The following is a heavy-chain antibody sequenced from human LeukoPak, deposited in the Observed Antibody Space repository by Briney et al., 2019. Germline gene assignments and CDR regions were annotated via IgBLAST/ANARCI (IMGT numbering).Heavy chain of an antibody. J-gene: IGHJ6*03. Sequence: SETLSLTCTVSGGSISSYYWSWIRQPPGKGLEWIGFIYYSGSTNYNPSLKSRVTISVHTSKNLFSLRLRSVTAADTAVYFCARGRVSSGTWYSTYYYYFYMDVWGKGTTVTVSS. V-gene: IGHV4-59*01. CDR1: GGSISSYY. CDR2: IYYSGST. CDR3: ARGRVSSGTWYSTYYYYFYMDV. D-gene: IGHD4-11*01.